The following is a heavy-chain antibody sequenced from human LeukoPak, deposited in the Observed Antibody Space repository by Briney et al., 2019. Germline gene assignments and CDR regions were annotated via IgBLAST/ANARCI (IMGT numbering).Heavy chain of an antibody. V-gene: IGHV3-15*01. CDR1: GFSFMNYA. CDR3: TTDIYRPPDYVWGSNPPSGWDY. D-gene: IGHD3-16*02. Sequence: PGGSLRLSCAGSGFSFMNYAMNWVRQAPGKGLEWVGRIKSKTDGGTTDYAAPVKGRFTISRDDSKNTLYLQMNSLKTEDTAVYYCTTDIYRPPDYVWGSNPPSGWDYWGQGTLVTVSS. J-gene: IGHJ4*02. CDR2: IKSKTDGGTT.